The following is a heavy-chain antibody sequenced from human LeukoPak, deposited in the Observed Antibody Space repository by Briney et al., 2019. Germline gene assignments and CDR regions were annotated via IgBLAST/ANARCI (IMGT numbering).Heavy chain of an antibody. Sequence: GGSLRLSCAASGFTVSSNYMSWVRQAPGKGLEWVSVVYSSSNTYYADSVKGRFTVSRDNSKNTLYLQMNSLRADDTAVYYCASTAGAFDYWGQGTLVAASS. CDR3: ASTAGAFDY. CDR2: VYSSSNT. J-gene: IGHJ4*02. V-gene: IGHV3-53*01. D-gene: IGHD2-21*02. CDR1: GFTVSSNY.